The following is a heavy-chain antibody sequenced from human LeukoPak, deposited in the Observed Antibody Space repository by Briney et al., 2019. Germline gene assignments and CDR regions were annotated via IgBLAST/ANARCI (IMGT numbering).Heavy chain of an antibody. CDR1: GFTFSSYW. Sequence: GGSLRLSCAASGFTFSSYWMHWVRQAPGKGLVWVSRIKSDGSTIYADSVKGRFTISRDNAKNTLSLQMNSLRAEDTGVYYCARAPSEIGGYYPEYFRHWGQGTLVTVSS. CDR3: ARAPSEIGGYYPEYFRH. J-gene: IGHJ1*01. V-gene: IGHV3-74*01. CDR2: IKSDGST. D-gene: IGHD3-22*01.